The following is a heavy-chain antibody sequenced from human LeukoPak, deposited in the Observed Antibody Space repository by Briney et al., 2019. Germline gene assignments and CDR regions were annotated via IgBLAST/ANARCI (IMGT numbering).Heavy chain of an antibody. Sequence: ASVKVSCKASGYTFTSYGVSWVRQAPGQGLEWMGWISAYNGNTNYAQKLQGRVTMTTDTSTSTAYMELRSLRSDDTAVYYCARVWELLAAPYYFDYWGQGTLVTVSS. V-gene: IGHV1-18*01. CDR1: GYTFTSYG. CDR3: ARVWELLAAPYYFDY. J-gene: IGHJ4*02. CDR2: ISAYNGNT. D-gene: IGHD1-26*01.